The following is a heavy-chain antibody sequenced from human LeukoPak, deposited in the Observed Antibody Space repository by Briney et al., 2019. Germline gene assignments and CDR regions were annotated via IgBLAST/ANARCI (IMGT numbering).Heavy chain of an antibody. Sequence: GSLRLSWPVAGFTFSSYSMNWVRQAPGKGLKWVASISSSSSYIYYADSVKGRFTISRDNAKNSLYLQMNSLRDEDTAVYYCASTRLRIAVAGTVFDPWGQGTLVTVSS. CDR3: ASTRLRIAVAGTVFDP. V-gene: IGHV3-21*01. CDR2: ISSSSSYI. J-gene: IGHJ5*02. D-gene: IGHD6-19*01. CDR1: GFTFSSYS.